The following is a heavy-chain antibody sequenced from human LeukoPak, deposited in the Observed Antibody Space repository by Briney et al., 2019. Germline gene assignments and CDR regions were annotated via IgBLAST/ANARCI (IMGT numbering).Heavy chain of an antibody. CDR3: ARTAGAYCSSTSCYEEAFDI. CDR1: GYTFTSYA. Sequence: GASVKVSCKASGYTFTSYAMNWVRQAPGQGLEWMGWINTNTGNPTYAQGFTGRFVFSLGTSVSTAYLQISSLKAEDTAVYYCARTAGAYCSSTSCYEEAFDIWGQGTMVTVSS. V-gene: IGHV7-4-1*02. CDR2: INTNTGNP. J-gene: IGHJ3*02. D-gene: IGHD2-2*01.